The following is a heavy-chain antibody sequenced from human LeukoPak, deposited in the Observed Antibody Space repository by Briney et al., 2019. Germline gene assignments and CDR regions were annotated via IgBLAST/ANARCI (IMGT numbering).Heavy chain of an antibody. V-gene: IGHV3-23*01. CDR1: GFTFSSYA. D-gene: IGHD3-3*01. CDR3: AKLKGKWLLYS. Sequence: GGSLRLSCAVSGFTFSSYAMSWVRQAPGKGLEWVSAISGSGGSTYYADSVKGRFTISRDNSKNTLYLQMNSLRAEDTAVYYCAKLKGKWLLYSWGQGTLVTVSS. CDR2: ISGSGGST. J-gene: IGHJ4*02.